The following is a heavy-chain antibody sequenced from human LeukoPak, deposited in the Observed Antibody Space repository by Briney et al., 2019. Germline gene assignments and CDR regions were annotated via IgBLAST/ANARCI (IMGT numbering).Heavy chain of an antibody. CDR1: GYSFTDHF. D-gene: IGHD2-2*01. CDR2: INPNSGGT. V-gene: IGHV1-2*02. J-gene: IGHJ4*02. Sequence: ASVKVSCKASGYSFTDHFIHWVRQAPGQGLEWVGWINPNSGGTNYAQKFQGRVTMTRDTSISTAYMELSGLRSDDTAVYYCARGLYCSSTSCYGFDYWGQGTLVTVSS. CDR3: ARGLYCSSTSCYGFDY.